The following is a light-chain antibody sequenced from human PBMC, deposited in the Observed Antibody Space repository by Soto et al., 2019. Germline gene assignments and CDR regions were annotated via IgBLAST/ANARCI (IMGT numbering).Light chain of an antibody. CDR2: GAT. CDR3: QQYGSSPFT. V-gene: IGKV3-20*01. CDR1: KSVSSSY. Sequence: EIVLTQSPGTLSLSPGESATLSCGASKSVSSSYLAWYQQKPGQAPRLLIYGATTRLRGVPDRFSGSGSGTDFTLTISRLEPEDFAVYYCQQYGSSPFTFGPGTKSGY. J-gene: IGKJ3*01.